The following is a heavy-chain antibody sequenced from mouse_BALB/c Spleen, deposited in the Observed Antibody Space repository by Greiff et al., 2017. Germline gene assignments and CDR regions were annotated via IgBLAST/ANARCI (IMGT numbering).Heavy chain of an antibody. J-gene: IGHJ2*01. CDR2: IYPGDGDT. CDR1: GYAFSSSW. D-gene: IGHD2-1*01. V-gene: IGHV1-82*01. Sequence: VQLQQSGPELVKPGASVKISCKASGYAFSSSWMNWVKQRPGQGLEWIGRIYPGDGDTNYNGKFKGKATLTADKSSSTAYMQLSSLTSVDSAVYFCARLGAYGNYGDDYWGQGTTLTVSS. CDR3: ARLGAYGNYGDDY.